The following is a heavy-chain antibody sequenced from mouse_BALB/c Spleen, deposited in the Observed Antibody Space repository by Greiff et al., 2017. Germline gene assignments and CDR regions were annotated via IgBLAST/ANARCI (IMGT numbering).Heavy chain of an antibody. CDR3: AREGSGWLLAIDY. CDR1: GYAFSSYW. J-gene: IGHJ3*01. CDR2: IYPGDGDT. V-gene: IGHV1-80*01. Sequence: QVQLQQSGAELVRPGSSVKISCKASGYAFSSYWMNWVKQRPGQGLEWIGQIYPGDGDTNYNGKFKGKATLTADKSSSTAYMQLSSLTSEDSAVYFCAREGSGWLLAIDYWGQGTLVTVSA. D-gene: IGHD2-3*01.